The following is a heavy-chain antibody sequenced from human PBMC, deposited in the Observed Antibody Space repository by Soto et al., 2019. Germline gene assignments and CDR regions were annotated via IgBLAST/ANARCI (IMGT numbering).Heavy chain of an antibody. D-gene: IGHD2-8*01. CDR2: ISYDGNNI. CDR1: GFTFNSYG. Sequence: GGSLRLSCAASGFTFNSYGIHWVRQAPGKALEWVAVISYDGNNIYYGDSVQGRFTISRDNSKNTVYLQMNSLRAEDTAVYYCAKDVGYCTNGVCLYNWFDPWGQGTLVTVSS. CDR3: AKDVGYCTNGVCLYNWFDP. V-gene: IGHV3-30*18. J-gene: IGHJ5*02.